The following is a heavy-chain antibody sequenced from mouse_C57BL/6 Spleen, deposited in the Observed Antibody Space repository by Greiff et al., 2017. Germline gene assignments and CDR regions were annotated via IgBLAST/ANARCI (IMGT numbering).Heavy chain of an antibody. V-gene: IGHV1-76*01. J-gene: IGHJ1*03. CDR1: GYTFTDYY. CDR3: ARADYDSGCVGYFDV. CDR2: IYPGSGNT. Sequence: QVQLQQSGAELVRPGASVKLSCKASGYTFTDYYINWVKQRPGQGLEWIARIYPGSGNTYYNEKFKGKATLTAENSSSTAYMQLSRLTSEDSAVYFWARADYDSGCVGYFDVWGTGTTVTVSS. D-gene: IGHD1-1*01.